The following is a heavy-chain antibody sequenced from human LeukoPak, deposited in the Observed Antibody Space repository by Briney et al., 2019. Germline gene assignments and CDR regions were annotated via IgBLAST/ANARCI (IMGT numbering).Heavy chain of an antibody. CDR2: ISSSGSTI. CDR1: GFTFSSYE. J-gene: IGHJ4*02. D-gene: IGHD3-9*01. V-gene: IGHV3-48*03. CDR3: ARGRAPLRYFDWLW. Sequence: PGGSLRLSCAASGFTFSSYEMNWVRQAPGKGLEWVSYISSSGSTIYYAASVKGRFTISRDNANNSLYLQMNSLRAEDTAVYYCARGRAPLRYFDWLWWGQGTLVTVSS.